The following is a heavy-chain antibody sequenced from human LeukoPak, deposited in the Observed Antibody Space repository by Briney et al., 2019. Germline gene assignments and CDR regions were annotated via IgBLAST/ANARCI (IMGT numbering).Heavy chain of an antibody. V-gene: IGHV3-30-3*01. Sequence: GRSLRLSCAASGFTFSSYAMHWVRQAPGKGLEWVAVISYDGSNKYYADSVKGRFTISRDNSKNTLYLQMNSLRAEDTAVYYCAREAGIPFDYWGQGTLVTVSS. CDR3: AREAGIPFDY. CDR1: GFTFSSYA. J-gene: IGHJ4*02. CDR2: ISYDGSNK. D-gene: IGHD6-19*01.